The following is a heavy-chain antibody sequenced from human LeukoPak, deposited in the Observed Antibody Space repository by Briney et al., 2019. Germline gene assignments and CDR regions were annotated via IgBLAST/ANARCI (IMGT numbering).Heavy chain of an antibody. D-gene: IGHD2-2*01. Sequence: GGSLRLSCAASGFTFSNYNMNWVRQAPGKGLEWVSYISSSSSTIYYADSVKGRFTISRDNAKNSLYLQMNSLRAEDTAVYYCARDLTDTSQIQKFDYWGQGTLVTVSS. CDR1: GFTFSNYN. CDR2: ISSSSSTI. V-gene: IGHV3-48*01. CDR3: ARDLTDTSQIQKFDY. J-gene: IGHJ4*02.